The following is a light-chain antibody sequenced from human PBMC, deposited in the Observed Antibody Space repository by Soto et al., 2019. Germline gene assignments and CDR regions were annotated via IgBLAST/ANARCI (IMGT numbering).Light chain of an antibody. J-gene: IGLJ2*01. V-gene: IGLV4-69*01. Sequence: QPVLTQSPSASASLGASVKLTCTLSSGYSSYDIAWHQQQPEKGPRYLMNLNSDGSHTKGDGIPDRFSGSSSGAERYLTISSLQSEDEADYYCQTWVSGTHVFGGGTKLTVL. CDR3: QTWVSGTHV. CDR2: LNSDGSH. CDR1: SGYSSYD.